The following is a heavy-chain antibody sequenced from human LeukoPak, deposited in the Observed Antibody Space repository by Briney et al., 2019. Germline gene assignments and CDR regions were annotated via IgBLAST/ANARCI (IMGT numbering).Heavy chain of an antibody. J-gene: IGHJ4*02. CDR2: ISAYNGNT. V-gene: IGHV1-18*01. D-gene: IGHD5-24*01. CDR1: GYTFTSYG. CDR3: ARAASRDGYNDY. Sequence: ASVKVSCKASGYTFTSYGISWVRQAPGQGLEWMGWISAYNGNTNYAQKLRGRVTMTTDTSTSTAYMELRSLRSDDTAVYYCARAASRDGYNDYWGQGTLVTVSS.